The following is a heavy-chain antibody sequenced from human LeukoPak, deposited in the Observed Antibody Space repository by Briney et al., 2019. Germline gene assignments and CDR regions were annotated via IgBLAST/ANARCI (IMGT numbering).Heavy chain of an antibody. Sequence: GGSLRLSCAASGFIFSTYSMNWVRQAPAKGLEWVSSISSSSHIYYADSVKGRLTISRDNAKNSLYLQIYSLRAQDTAVYYCARDTRFGALYDSSYHGMDVWGKGTTVTVSS. V-gene: IGHV3-21*01. CDR3: ARDTRFGALYDSSYHGMDV. J-gene: IGHJ6*04. CDR2: ISSSSHI. D-gene: IGHD3-10*01. CDR1: GFIFSTYS.